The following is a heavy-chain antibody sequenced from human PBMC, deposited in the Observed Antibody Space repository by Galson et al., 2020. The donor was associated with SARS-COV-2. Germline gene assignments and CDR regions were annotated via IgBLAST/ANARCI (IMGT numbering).Heavy chain of an antibody. CDR3: ARQYYYDSSGYSLLTSFDY. J-gene: IGHJ4*02. CDR1: GYSFTSYW. V-gene: IGHV5-51*01. Sequence: GESLKISCKGSGYSFTSYWIGWVRQMPGKGLEWMGIIYPGDSDTRYSPSFQGQVTISADKSISTAYLQWSSLKASDTAMYYCARQYYYDSSGYSLLTSFDYWGQGTLVTVSS. D-gene: IGHD3-22*01. CDR2: IYPGDSDT.